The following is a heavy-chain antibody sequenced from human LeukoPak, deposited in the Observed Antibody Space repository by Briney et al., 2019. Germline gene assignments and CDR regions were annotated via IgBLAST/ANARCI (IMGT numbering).Heavy chain of an antibody. CDR2: ISYDGSNK. V-gene: IGHV3-30*18. Sequence: GGSLRLSCAASGFTFSSYGMHWVRQAPGKGLEWVAVISYDGSNKYYADPVKGRFTISRDNSKNTLYLQMNSLRAEDTAVYCCAKERVVAAALGSFDYWGQGTLVTVSS. CDR3: AKERVVAAALGSFDY. J-gene: IGHJ4*02. D-gene: IGHD6-13*01. CDR1: GFTFSSYG.